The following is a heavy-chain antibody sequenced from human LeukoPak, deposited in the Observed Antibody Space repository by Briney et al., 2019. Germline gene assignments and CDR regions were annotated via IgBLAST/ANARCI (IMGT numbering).Heavy chain of an antibody. V-gene: IGHV4-59*04. Sequence: SETLSLTCTGSGGSISSYYWSWIRQPPGKGLEWSGSIYYSGSTYYNPSLKRRVTISVDTSKNQFSLKLSSVTAADTAVYYCARRRSVLLWFGELLGWFAPWGQGTLVTVSS. CDR3: ARRRSVLLWFGELLGWFAP. CDR2: IYYSGST. D-gene: IGHD3-10*01. CDR1: GGSISSYY. J-gene: IGHJ5*02.